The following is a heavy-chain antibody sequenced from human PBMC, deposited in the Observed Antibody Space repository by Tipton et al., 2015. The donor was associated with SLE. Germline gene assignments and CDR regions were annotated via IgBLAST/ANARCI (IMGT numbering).Heavy chain of an antibody. J-gene: IGHJ4*02. CDR2: INHSGST. CDR3: ARVGYYDYVWGSYRPLDY. CDR1: GGSFSGYY. Sequence: LRLSCAVYGGSFSGYYWSWIRQPPGKGLEWIGEINHSGSTNYNPSLKSRVTISVDTSKNQFSLKLSSVTAADTAVYYCARVGYYDYVWGSYRPLDYWGQGTLVTVSS. D-gene: IGHD3-16*02. V-gene: IGHV4-34*01.